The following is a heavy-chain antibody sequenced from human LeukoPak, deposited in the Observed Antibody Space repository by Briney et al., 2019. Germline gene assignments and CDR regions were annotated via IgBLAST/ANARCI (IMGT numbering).Heavy chain of an antibody. D-gene: IGHD6-6*01. CDR3: TTEGITARDYYYYMDV. J-gene: IGHJ6*03. CDR2: LKSKGSGGTT. V-gene: IGHV3-15*01. CDR1: GFNFNAAW. Sequence: GGSLRLSCAASGFNFNAAWMSWVRQTPGKGLEWIGRLKSKGSGGTTDYAAPVKGRFTISRDDSKNTLYLQMNSLKTEDTAVYYCTTEGITARDYYYYMDVWGKGTTVTVSS.